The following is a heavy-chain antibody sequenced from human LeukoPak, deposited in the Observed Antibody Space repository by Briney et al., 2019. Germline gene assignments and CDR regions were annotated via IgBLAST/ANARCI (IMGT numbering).Heavy chain of an antibody. CDR3: AKDSGFSGSYFSN. J-gene: IGHJ4*02. Sequence: GGSLRLSCTASGFTFSDYAMSWVRQAPGKGLEWVSDISGFSGNTYYADSVKGRFTISRDNSKSTLYLQMNSLRAEDTATYYCAKDSGFSGSYFSNWGQGILVTVSS. V-gene: IGHV3-23*01. CDR1: GFTFSDYA. CDR2: ISGFSGNT. D-gene: IGHD1-26*01.